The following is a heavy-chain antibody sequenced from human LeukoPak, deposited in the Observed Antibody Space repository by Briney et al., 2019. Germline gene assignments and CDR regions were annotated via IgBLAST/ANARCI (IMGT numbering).Heavy chain of an antibody. CDR1: GGSISSGGYY. D-gene: IGHD5-12*01. J-gene: IGHJ4*02. V-gene: IGHV4-31*03. CDR3: ARGGYLDYFDY. Sequence: SQPLSLTCPVSGGSISSGGYYWSWIRQHPGKGLEWIGYIYYSGSTYYNPSLKSRVTISVDTSKNQFSLKLSSVTTADTAVYYCARGGYLDYFDYWGQGTLVTVSS. CDR2: IYYSGST.